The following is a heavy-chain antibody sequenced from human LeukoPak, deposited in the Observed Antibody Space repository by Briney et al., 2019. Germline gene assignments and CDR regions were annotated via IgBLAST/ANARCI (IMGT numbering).Heavy chain of an antibody. V-gene: IGHV4-34*01. Sequence: PSETLSLTCAVYGGSFSGYYWSWIRQPPGKGLEWIGEINHSGSTNYNPSLKSRVTISVDTSKNQFSLKLSSVTAADTAVYYCARRSVRGVIRYWGQGTLVTVSS. CDR2: INHSGST. D-gene: IGHD3-10*01. CDR3: ARRSVRGVIRY. CDR1: GGSFSGYY. J-gene: IGHJ4*02.